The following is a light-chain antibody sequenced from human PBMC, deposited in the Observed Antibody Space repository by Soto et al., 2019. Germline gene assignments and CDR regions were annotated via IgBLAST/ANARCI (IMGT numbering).Light chain of an antibody. CDR1: QNINSN. CDR3: QQYHNWPPIT. J-gene: IGKJ5*01. CDR2: GPS. V-gene: IGKV3-15*01. Sequence: EIVMTQSPATLSVSPGERVTLSCRASQNINSNLAWYQQKPGQPPRLVIYGPSTRATGIPARFSGSGSGTEFALTIGSLQSEDFAVYYCQQYHNWPPITFGQGTRLEIK.